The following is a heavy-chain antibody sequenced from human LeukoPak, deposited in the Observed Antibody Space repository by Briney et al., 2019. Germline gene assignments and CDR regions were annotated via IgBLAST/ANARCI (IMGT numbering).Heavy chain of an antibody. CDR2: ISSSSSYI. D-gene: IGHD5-12*01. V-gene: IGHV3-21*01. J-gene: IGHJ4*02. CDR3: ARESGSNARDY. Sequence: GGSLRLSCAASGFTFSSYSMNWVRQAPGKGLEWVSSISSSSSYIYYADSVKGRFTISRDNAKNSLYLRMNSLRAEDTAVYYCARESGSNARDYWGQGTLVTVSS. CDR1: GFTFSSYS.